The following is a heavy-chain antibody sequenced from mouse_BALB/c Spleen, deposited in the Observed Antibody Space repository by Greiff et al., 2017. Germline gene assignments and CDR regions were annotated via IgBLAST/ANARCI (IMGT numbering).Heavy chain of an antibody. V-gene: IGHV1-9*01. CDR2: ILPGSGST. J-gene: IGHJ2*01. CDR1: GYTFSSYW. D-gene: IGHD1-1*01. Sequence: QVQLKQSGAELMKPGASVKISCKATGYTFSSYWIEWVKQRPGHGLEWIGEILPGSGSTNYNEKFKGKATFTADTSSNTAYMQLSSLTSEDSAVYFCARRSGSSDFDDGGGGTTLTVSS. CDR3: ARRSGSSDFDD.